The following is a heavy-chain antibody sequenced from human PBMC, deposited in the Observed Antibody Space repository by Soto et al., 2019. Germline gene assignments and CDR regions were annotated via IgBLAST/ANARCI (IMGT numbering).Heavy chain of an antibody. CDR1: GFTFSSYS. CDR2: ISSSSTTK. D-gene: IGHD2-15*01. Sequence: EVQLVESGGGLVQPGGSLRLSCAASGFTFSSYSMNWVRQAPGKGLAWVSYISSSSTTKYYADSVKGRFTISRDNAKNSLYLQMKSLRAEDTAVYYCARDGCSGSSCLNWFDPWGQGTLVTVSS. V-gene: IGHV3-48*01. J-gene: IGHJ5*02. CDR3: ARDGCSGSSCLNWFDP.